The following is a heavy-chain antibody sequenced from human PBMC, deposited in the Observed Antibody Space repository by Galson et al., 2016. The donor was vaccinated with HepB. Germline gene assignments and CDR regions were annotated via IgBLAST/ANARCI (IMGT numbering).Heavy chain of an antibody. V-gene: IGHV1-2*04. D-gene: IGHD4-11*01. CDR1: GYTFTDYY. CDR2: INPNSGGT. J-gene: IGHJ6*02. Sequence: TVKVSCKASGYTFTDYYIHWVRQAPGQGLELIGWINPNSGGTNRAQKFRAWVTMTRDTSISTAYLELSRMRSNDTAVYYCARDLGPLPIDHSKSSPSAMDVWGQGTTVTISS. CDR3: ARDLGPLPIDHSKSSPSAMDV.